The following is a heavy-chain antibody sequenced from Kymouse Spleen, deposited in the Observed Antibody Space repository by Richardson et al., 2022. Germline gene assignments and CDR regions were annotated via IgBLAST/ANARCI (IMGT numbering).Heavy chain of an antibody. J-gene: IGHJ3*02. CDR1: GGSISSYY. V-gene: IGHV4-59*01. CDR2: IYYSGST. D-gene: IGHD6-6*01. Sequence: QVQLQESGPGLVKPSETLSLTCTVSGGSISSYYWSWIRQPPGKGLEWIGYIYYSGSTNYNPSLKSRVTISVDTSKNQFSLKLSSVTAADTAVYYCAREISSSYAFDIWGQGTMVTVSS. CDR3: AREISSSYAFDI.